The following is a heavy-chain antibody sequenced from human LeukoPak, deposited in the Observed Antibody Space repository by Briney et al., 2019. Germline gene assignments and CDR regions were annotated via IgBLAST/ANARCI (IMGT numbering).Heavy chain of an antibody. J-gene: IGHJ4*02. V-gene: IGHV1-2*02. CDR3: ARDTGSVFDY. Sequence: ASVTVSCKASAYTFTDYYMHWVRQAPGQGLEWMGWINPNSGDTNYAQKFKARVTMTRDTSISTAYMELSSLGYDDTAVYYCARDTGSVFDYWGQGTLVTVSS. CDR2: INPNSGDT. CDR1: AYTFTDYY. D-gene: IGHD3-10*01.